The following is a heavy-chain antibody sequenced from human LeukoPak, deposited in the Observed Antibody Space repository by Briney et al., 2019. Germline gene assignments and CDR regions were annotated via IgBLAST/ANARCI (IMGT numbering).Heavy chain of an antibody. Sequence: ASVKVSCKASGYTFTIYGISWVRQAPGKGLEWMGGFDPEDGETIYAQKFQGRVTMTEDTSTDTAYMELSSLRSEDTAVYYCRHGSGSYDYWGQGTLVTVSS. CDR2: FDPEDGET. D-gene: IGHD3-10*01. CDR3: RHGSGSYDY. V-gene: IGHV1-24*01. J-gene: IGHJ4*02. CDR1: GYTFTIYG.